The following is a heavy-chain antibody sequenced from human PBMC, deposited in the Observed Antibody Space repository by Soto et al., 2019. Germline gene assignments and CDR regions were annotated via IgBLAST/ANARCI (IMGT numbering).Heavy chain of an antibody. J-gene: IGHJ4*02. Sequence: SKTLSLTCAVYGGSFSGYYWSWIRQPPGKGLEWIGEINHSGSTNYNPSLKSRVTISVDTSKNQFSLKLSSVTAADTAVYYCARGGWSTADPFDYWGQGTLVTVSS. D-gene: IGHD6-6*01. CDR1: GGSFSGYY. V-gene: IGHV4-34*01. CDR2: INHSGST. CDR3: ARGGWSTADPFDY.